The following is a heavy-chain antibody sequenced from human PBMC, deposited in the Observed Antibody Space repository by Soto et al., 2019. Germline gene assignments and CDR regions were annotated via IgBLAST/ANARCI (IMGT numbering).Heavy chain of an antibody. CDR2: INHSGST. V-gene: IGHV4-34*01. CDR3: ARAVGGYDFWSASYYYYYYMDV. CDR1: GGSFSGYY. J-gene: IGHJ6*03. D-gene: IGHD3-3*01. Sequence: QVQLQQWGAGLLKPSETLSLTCAVYGGSFSGYYWSWIRQPPGRGLEWIGEINHSGSTNYNPSLKVRVSRSVFTSKNQFALKLGSVTAADTAVYFCARAVGGYDFWSASYYYYYYMDVWGKGTTVTVSS.